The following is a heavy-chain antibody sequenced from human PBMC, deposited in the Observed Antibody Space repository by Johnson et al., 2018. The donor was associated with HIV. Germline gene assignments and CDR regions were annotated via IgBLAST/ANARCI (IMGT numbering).Heavy chain of an antibody. CDR3: AKVAVATAAGGVALDI. V-gene: IGHV3-66*01. D-gene: IGHD6-13*01. Sequence: MLLVESGGGVVQPGRSLRLSCAVSGFTVNGNYMSWVRQAPGKGLEWVSVIYSGDTTYYADSVKGRFTISRDTSKNTLYLQMNSLRAEDTALYYGAKVAVATAAGGVALDIWGPGTMVTVSA. J-gene: IGHJ3*02. CDR1: GFTVNGNY. CDR2: IYSGDTT.